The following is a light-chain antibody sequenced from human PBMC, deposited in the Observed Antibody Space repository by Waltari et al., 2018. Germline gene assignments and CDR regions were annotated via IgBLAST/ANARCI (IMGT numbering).Light chain of an antibody. V-gene: IGLV2-23*02. J-gene: IGLJ1*01. CDR2: EVS. CDR3: CACEGIGSLTYV. CDR1: SSDVGRFNL. Sequence: QSALAQPASVSGSPGQSITISCTGTSSDVGRFNLVAWYQQYPGKAPKVVIYEVSKRPSGVSNRFSGSKSGNTASLTISGLQAEDEADYYCCACEGIGSLTYVFGNGTRVTV.